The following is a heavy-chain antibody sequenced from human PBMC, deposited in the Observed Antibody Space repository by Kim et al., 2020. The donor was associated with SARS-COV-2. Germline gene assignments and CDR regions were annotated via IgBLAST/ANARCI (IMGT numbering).Heavy chain of an antibody. CDR3: AREYSKYDFDY. Sequence: TNYAQKCQGRVTMTRDTSLSTAYMELSRLRSDDTAVYYCAREYSKYDFDYWGQGTLVTVSS. J-gene: IGHJ4*02. CDR2: T. V-gene: IGHV1-2*02. D-gene: IGHD4-4*01.